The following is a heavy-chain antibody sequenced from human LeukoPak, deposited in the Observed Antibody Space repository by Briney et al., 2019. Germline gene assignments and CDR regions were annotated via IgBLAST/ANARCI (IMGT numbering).Heavy chain of an antibody. CDR2: ISGSGGST. J-gene: IGHJ4*02. V-gene: IGHV3-23*01. CDR3: AKGGWELPRTLDY. CDR1: GFTFSSYA. D-gene: IGHD1-26*01. Sequence: GGSLRLSCAASGFTFSSYAMSWVRQAPGKGLEWVSAISGSGGSTYYADSVKGRFTISRDNSKNMLYLQMNSLRAEDTAVYYCAKGGWELPRTLDYWGQGTLVTVSS.